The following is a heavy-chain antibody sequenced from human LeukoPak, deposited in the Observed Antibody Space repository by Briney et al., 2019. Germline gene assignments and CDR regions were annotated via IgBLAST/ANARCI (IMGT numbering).Heavy chain of an antibody. J-gene: IGHJ4*02. CDR3: ATSYENPYSGYDSQFDY. CDR2: ISGSGGST. D-gene: IGHD5-12*01. V-gene: IGHV3-23*01. CDR1: GFTFSSYA. Sequence: GALRLSCAASGFTFSSYAMSWVRQAPGKGLEWVSAISGSGGSTYYADSVKGRFTISRDNSKNTLYLQMNSLRAEDTAVYYCATSYENPYSGYDSQFDYWDQGTLVTVSS.